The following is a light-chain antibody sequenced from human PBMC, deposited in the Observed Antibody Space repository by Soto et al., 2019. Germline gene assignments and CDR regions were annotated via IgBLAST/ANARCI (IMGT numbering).Light chain of an antibody. J-gene: IGKJ1*01. V-gene: IGKV3-15*01. CDR2: GAS. CDR1: QSVSSN. Sequence: EIVMTQSPATLSVSPGERATLSCRASQSVSSNLAWYQQKPGQAPRLLIYGASPRATGIPARFSGSGSGTEFTLTLSSLQSEDFAVYYCQQYNNWRTFGQGTKVEIK. CDR3: QQYNNWRT.